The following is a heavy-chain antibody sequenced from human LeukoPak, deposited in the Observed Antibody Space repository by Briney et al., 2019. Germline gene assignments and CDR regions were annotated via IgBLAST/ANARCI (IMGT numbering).Heavy chain of an antibody. CDR1: GYSFTSYW. CDR3: ARREDSGHNDF. D-gene: IGHD6-25*01. CDR2: AYPADSDT. Sequence: GGSLKISCKGSGYSFTSYWIGWVRPTPGKGLEWMGIAYPADSDTRYSPSFQGQVTISADKSITTAYLQWSSLQASDTAIYYCARREDSGHNDFWGQGTLVTVSS. V-gene: IGHV5-51*01. J-gene: IGHJ4*02.